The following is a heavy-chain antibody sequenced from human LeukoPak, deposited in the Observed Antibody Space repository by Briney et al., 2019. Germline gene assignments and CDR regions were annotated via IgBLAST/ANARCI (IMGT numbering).Heavy chain of an antibody. CDR2: IRHDGSNK. CDR3: ARDPYTPTGEFDY. V-gene: IGHV3-33*01. Sequence: GGSLRLSCAASGFTFSSYVMHWVRQVPGKGLEWVAVIRHDGSNKNYADSVKGRFTISRDNSKNTLFLKMKSLRDDDTAVYYCARDPYTPTGEFDYWGQGTLVTVSS. D-gene: IGHD3-10*01. CDR1: GFTFSSYV. J-gene: IGHJ4*02.